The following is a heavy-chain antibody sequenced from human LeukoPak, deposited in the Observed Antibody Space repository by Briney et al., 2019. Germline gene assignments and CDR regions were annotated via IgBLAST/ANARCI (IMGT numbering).Heavy chain of an antibody. CDR2: IRYDGNNK. D-gene: IGHD5-24*01. CDR1: GFTFSNYG. Sequence: GGSLRLSCGASGFTFSNYGMLWVRQAPGKGLDWVAFIRYDGNNKLYADSVKGRFTISRDNSKNTLYLHINSLRAEDTAVYYCAREPGRDGYNPTYYYYYMDVWGKGTTVTISS. CDR3: AREPGRDGYNPTYYYYYMDV. J-gene: IGHJ6*03. V-gene: IGHV3-30*02.